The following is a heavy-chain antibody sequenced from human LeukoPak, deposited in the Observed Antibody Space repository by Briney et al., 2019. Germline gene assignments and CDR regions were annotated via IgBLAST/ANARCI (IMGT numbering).Heavy chain of an antibody. CDR1: GDSVSINSAA. V-gene: IGHV6-1*01. Sequence: SQTLSLTCAISGDSVSINSAAWNWIRQSPSRGLEWLGRTYYRSKWYNGYAVSVKSRITINPDTSKNQFSLQLNSVTPEDTAVYYCARDRGLTTFGRYCSGGSCQGVWFDPWGQGTLVTVSS. D-gene: IGHD2-15*01. J-gene: IGHJ5*02. CDR2: TYYRSKWYN. CDR3: ARDRGLTTFGRYCSGGSCQGVWFDP.